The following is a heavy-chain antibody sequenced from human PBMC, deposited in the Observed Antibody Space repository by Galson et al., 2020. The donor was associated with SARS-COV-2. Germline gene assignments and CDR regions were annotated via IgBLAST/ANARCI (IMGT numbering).Heavy chain of an antibody. J-gene: IGHJ4*02. CDR1: GYTFTSYG. CDR2: ISAYNGNT. D-gene: IGHD1-26*01. CDR3: ALAVVYSGSYNY. Sequence: ASVKVSCKASGYTFTSYGISWVRQAPGQGLEWMGWISAYNGNTNYAQKLQGRVTMTTDTSTSTAYMELRSLRSDDTAMYYCALAVVYSGSYNYWGQGTLVTVSS. V-gene: IGHV1-18*01.